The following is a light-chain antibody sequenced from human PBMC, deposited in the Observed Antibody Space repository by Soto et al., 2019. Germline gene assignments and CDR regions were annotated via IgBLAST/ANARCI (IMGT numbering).Light chain of an antibody. V-gene: IGKV3-20*01. CDR3: QQYESSPTT. Sequence: EIVLTQSPGTLSLSPGERATLSCRASQSVSSTYLAWYQQKPGQAPRLLICGASSRATGIPDRFSGSGSGTDFTLTISRLEPEDFAVYYFQQYESSPTTFGGGTKVEIK. J-gene: IGKJ4*01. CDR2: GAS. CDR1: QSVSSTY.